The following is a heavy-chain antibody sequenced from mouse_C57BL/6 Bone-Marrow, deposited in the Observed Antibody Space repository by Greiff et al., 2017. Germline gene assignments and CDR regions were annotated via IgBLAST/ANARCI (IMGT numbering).Heavy chain of an antibody. V-gene: IGHV1-85*01. D-gene: IGHD1-1*01. CDR2: IYPRDGST. CDR3: ARLEFDGSSGDWYFDV. J-gene: IGHJ1*03. Sequence: QVQLQQSGPELVKPGASVKLSCKASGYTFTSYDINWVKQRPGQGLEWIGWIYPRDGSTKYNEKFTGKATLTVDTSSRTAYMELHSLPSEDSAVYFCARLEFDGSSGDWYFDVWGTGTTVTVSS. CDR1: GYTFTSYD.